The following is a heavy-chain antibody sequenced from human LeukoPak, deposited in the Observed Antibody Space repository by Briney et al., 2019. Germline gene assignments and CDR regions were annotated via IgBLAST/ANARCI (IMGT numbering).Heavy chain of an antibody. CDR2: IYSDNT. J-gene: IGHJ4*02. CDR1: GFTVNSNS. Sequence: PGGSLRLSCTVSGFTVNSNSMSWVRQAPGKGLEWVSFIYSDNTHYSDSVKGRFTISRDNSKNTQYLQMNSLRAEDTAEYYCARRAGAYSHPYDYWGQGTLVTVSS. V-gene: IGHV3-53*01. D-gene: IGHD4/OR15-4a*01. CDR3: ARRAGAYSHPYDY.